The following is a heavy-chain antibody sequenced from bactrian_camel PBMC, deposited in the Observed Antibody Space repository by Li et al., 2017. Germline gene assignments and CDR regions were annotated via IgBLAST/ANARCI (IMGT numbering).Heavy chain of an antibody. D-gene: IGHD2*01. V-gene: IGHV3-3*01. J-gene: IGHJ4*01. Sequence: HVQLVESGGGSVQVGGSLRLSCEVSGLTSSDISMGWFRQPPGKEREVVAAIDVSGATSTAHSVKDRFTISRDNAKNTLYLQMNSLKPEDTAMYYCAAGGGNGAFCYTGERSMDYWGQGTQVTVS. CDR3: AAGGGNGAFCYTGERSMDY. CDR2: IDVSGAT. CDR1: GLTSSDIS.